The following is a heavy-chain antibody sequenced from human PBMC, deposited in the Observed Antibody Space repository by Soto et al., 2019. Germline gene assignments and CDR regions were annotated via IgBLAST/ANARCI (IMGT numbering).Heavy chain of an antibody. CDR1: GFTFSSYA. V-gene: IGHV3-30-3*01. D-gene: IGHD3-10*01. J-gene: IGHJ6*01. Sequence: SLXLSCATSGFTFSSYAMHWVRQAPGKGLEWVAVISYDGSNKYYADSVKGRFTISRDNSKNTLYLQMNSLRAEDTAVYYCARGVWFGEPKEAPSGMEVWGQGTTVIVSS. CDR3: ARGVWFGEPKEAPSGMEV. CDR2: ISYDGSNK.